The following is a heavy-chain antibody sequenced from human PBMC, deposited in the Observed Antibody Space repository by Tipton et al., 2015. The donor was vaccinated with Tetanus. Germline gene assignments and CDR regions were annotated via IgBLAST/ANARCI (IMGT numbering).Heavy chain of an antibody. CDR3: ARIHDFLSGHFDF. Sequence: TLSLTCTVSGGSVSSGDHDWNWIRQPPGKGLEWVGYVHYSGRTNSSPSLKSRVTVSADPSQNQFSLNLNSVTAADTAVYYCARIHDFLSGHFDFWGQGTLVTVSS. J-gene: IGHJ4*02. CDR2: VHYSGRT. D-gene: IGHD3-3*01. CDR1: GGSVSSGDHD. V-gene: IGHV4-61*08.